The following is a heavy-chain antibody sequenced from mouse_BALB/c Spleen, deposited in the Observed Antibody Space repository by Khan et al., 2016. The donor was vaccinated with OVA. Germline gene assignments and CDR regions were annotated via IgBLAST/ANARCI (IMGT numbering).Heavy chain of an antibody. V-gene: IGHV1S135*01. CDR3: TGHGYVAWFTY. CDR1: GYSFTSYY. D-gene: IGHD2-2*01. CDR2: IDPFSGGT. J-gene: IGHJ3*01. Sequence: VQLQQPGPELMKPGASVKISCKASGYSFTSYYIHWVMQSHGKSLEWIGYIDPFSGGTTYNQKFKGKATLTVDNSSSTAYIHLSNLTSEDSAVYYCTGHGYVAWFTYWGQGTLVTVSA.